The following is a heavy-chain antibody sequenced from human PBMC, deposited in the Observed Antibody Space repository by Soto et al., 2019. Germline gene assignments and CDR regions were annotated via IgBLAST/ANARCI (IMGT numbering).Heavy chain of an antibody. CDR2: ISAYNGNT. J-gene: IGHJ5*02. Sequence: GASVKVSCKASGYTFTSYGISWVRQAPGQGLEWMGWISAYNGNTNYAQKLQGRVTMTTDTSTSTAYMELRSLRSDNTAVYYCARVGDYDFWSGSSLDPWGQGTLVTAPQ. CDR1: GYTFTSYG. D-gene: IGHD3-3*01. CDR3: ARVGDYDFWSGSSLDP. V-gene: IGHV1-18*01.